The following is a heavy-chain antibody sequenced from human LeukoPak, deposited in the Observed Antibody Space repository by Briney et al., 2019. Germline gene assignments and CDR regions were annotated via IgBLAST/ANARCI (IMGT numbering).Heavy chain of an antibody. CDR1: GGSISSYY. D-gene: IGHD3-16*01. CDR2: IYTSGST. Sequence: SETLSLTCTVSGGSISSYYWSWIRQPAGKGLEWIGRIYTSGSTNYNPSLKSRVTMSVDTSKNQFSLKLSSVTAADTAVYYCARERASYVWGSMNYYYYMDVWGKGTTVTISS. CDR3: ARERASYVWGSMNYYYYMDV. J-gene: IGHJ6*03. V-gene: IGHV4-4*07.